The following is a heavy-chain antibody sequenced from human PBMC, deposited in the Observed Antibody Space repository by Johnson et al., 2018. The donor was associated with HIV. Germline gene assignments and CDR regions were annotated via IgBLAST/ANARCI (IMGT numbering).Heavy chain of an antibody. V-gene: IGHV3-30-3*01. CDR1: GFTFISYT. CDR3: GVDSTPWGGDYVDYTVYI. CDR2: KSYDGSNK. Sequence: QVQLVESGGGVVQPGRSLRLSCAASGFTFISYTMHWVRQAPVKGLESVAVKSYDGSNKYYADSVKGRFTISRDNSKNTLYLQMNSLRSEDTALYYCGVDSTPWGGDYVDYTVYIWGQGTMVTVSS. D-gene: IGHD4-17*01. J-gene: IGHJ3*02.